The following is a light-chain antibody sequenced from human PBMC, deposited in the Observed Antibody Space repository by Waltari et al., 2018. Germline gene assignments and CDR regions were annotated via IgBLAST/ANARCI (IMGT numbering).Light chain of an antibody. V-gene: IGLV1-47*01. Sequence: QSALTQPPSASGTPGQGVTISCSGSNSNIGRNYVYWYQQVSGAAPKLLILKNEQRPSGVPDRFSGNRSGAAASLAISGLRSEDEADDYCAVWDDDVNSWVFGGGTKLTVL. CDR3: AVWDDDVNSWV. CDR1: NSNIGRNY. J-gene: IGLJ3*02. CDR2: KNE.